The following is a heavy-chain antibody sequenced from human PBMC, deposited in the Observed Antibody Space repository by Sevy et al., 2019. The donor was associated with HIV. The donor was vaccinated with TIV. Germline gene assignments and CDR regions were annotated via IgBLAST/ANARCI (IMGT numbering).Heavy chain of an antibody. D-gene: IGHD2-8*01. CDR2: LSFGCGEI. V-gene: IGHV3-23*01. CDR3: AREGCTKPHDY. Sequence: GGSLRLPCAASGFTFSKYSMSWVRRPPGKGLEWVSTLSFGCGEINYADSVKGRFTISRDNSKSSVYLQMNNLRPEDTAVYYCAREGCTKPHDYWVQGTLVTVSS. CDR1: GFTFSKYS. J-gene: IGHJ4*02.